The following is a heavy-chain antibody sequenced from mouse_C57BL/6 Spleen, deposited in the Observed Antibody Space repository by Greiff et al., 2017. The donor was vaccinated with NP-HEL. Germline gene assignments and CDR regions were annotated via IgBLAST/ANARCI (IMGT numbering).Heavy chain of an antibody. CDR2: IDPSDSYT. Sequence: VQLQQPGAELVKPGASVKLSCKASGYTFTSYWMQWVKQRPGQGLEWIGEIDPSDSYTNYNQKFKGKATLTVDTSSSTAYMQLSSLTSEDSAVYYCARWGPMDYWGQGTSVTVSS. CDR1: GYTFTSYW. V-gene: IGHV1-50*01. CDR3: ARWGPMDY. J-gene: IGHJ4*01.